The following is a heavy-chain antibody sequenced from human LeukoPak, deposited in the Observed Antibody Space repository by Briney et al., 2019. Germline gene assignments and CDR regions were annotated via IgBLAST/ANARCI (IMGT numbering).Heavy chain of an antibody. D-gene: IGHD3-22*01. CDR2: IIPIFGTA. Sequence: GSSVEVSCKASGGTFSSYAISWVRQAPGQGLEWMGGIIPIFGTANYAQKFQGRVTITADESTSTAYMELSSLRSEDTAVYYCARGDGYYYDSSGYYYLDYWGQGTLVTVSS. V-gene: IGHV1-69*01. CDR1: GGTFSSYA. J-gene: IGHJ4*02. CDR3: ARGDGYYYDSSGYYYLDY.